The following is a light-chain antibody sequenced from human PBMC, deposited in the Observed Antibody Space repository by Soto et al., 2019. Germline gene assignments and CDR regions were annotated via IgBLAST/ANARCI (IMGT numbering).Light chain of an antibody. CDR1: SSDVGGYNY. J-gene: IGLJ2*01. Sequence: QLVLTQPASVSGSPGQSITISCTGTSSDVGGYNYVSWYQHHPDKAPKLMIYDVNNRPSGVSHRFSGSKSGNTASLTISGLQAEDEAAYYCSSYSSTNTRLVFGGGTQLTVL. V-gene: IGLV2-14*03. CDR3: SSYSSTNTRLV. CDR2: DVN.